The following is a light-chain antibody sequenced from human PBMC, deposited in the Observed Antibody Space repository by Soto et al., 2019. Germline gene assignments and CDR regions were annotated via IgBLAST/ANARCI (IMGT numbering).Light chain of an antibody. CDR3: QQADNWPLP. CDR1: QSVSSTY. V-gene: IGKV3-15*01. CDR2: GAS. J-gene: IGKJ4*01. Sequence: EIVFTQSPCTLSLSPGERATLSCRASQSVSSTYLAWYQPKPGQAPRLLIYGASTRATDIPARFSGSGSGTEFTLTISDLQSEDFAVYFCQQADNWPLPFGGGTKVDIK.